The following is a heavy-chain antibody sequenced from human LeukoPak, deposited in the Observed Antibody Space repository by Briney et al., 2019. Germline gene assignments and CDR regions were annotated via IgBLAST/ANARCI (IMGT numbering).Heavy chain of an antibody. V-gene: IGHV4-34*09. J-gene: IGHJ4*02. Sequence: SETLSLTCAVYGGSFSGYYWSWIRQPPGKGLEWIGYIYYSGSTYYNPSLKSRVTISVDTSKNQFSLKLSSVTAADTAVYYCARWGSAGSGYYYDYWGQGTLVTVSS. CDR2: IYYSGST. CDR3: ARWGSAGSGYYYDY. CDR1: GGSFSGYY. D-gene: IGHD3-22*01.